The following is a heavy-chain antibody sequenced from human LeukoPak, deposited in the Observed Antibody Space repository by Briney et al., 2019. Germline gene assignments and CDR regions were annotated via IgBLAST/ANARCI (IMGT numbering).Heavy chain of an antibody. CDR3: VKESAADATFHFDY. J-gene: IGHJ4*02. CDR1: GFTFNIFG. V-gene: IGHV3-33*06. Sequence: GGSLRLSCAASGFTFNIFGMHWVRQVPGIGLEWVAVLWADGNTAHYADSVKGRFTISRDSSENTLYLQMNSLRSEDTAVYYCVKESAADATFHFDYWGQGTLVTVSS. CDR2: LWADGNTA. D-gene: IGHD6-13*01.